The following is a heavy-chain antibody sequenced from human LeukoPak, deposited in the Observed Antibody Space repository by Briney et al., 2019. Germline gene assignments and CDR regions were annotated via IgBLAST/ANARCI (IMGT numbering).Heavy chain of an antibody. CDR1: GGSISSYY. V-gene: IGHV4-59*08. Sequence: SETLSLTCTVSGGSISSYYWSWIRQPPGKGLEWIGYIYYSGSTNYNPSLKSRVAISVDTSKNQFSLKLSSVTAADTAVYYCARKNYGDSGWFDPWGQGTLVTVSS. CDR2: IYYSGST. J-gene: IGHJ5*02. CDR3: ARKNYGDSGWFDP. D-gene: IGHD4-17*01.